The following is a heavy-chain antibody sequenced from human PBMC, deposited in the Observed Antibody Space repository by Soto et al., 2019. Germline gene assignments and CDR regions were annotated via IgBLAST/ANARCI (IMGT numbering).Heavy chain of an antibody. Sequence: QVQLVESGGGVVQPGRSLRLSCAASGFTFSSYAMHWVRQAPGKGLEWVAGISYDGSNKYYADSVKGRFTISRDNSKNTLYLQMNSLRAEDTAVYYCARDIAWVVAATSPGYWGQGTLVTVSS. V-gene: IGHV3-30-3*01. J-gene: IGHJ4*02. CDR2: ISYDGSNK. CDR3: ARDIAWVVAATSPGY. CDR1: GFTFSSYA. D-gene: IGHD2-15*01.